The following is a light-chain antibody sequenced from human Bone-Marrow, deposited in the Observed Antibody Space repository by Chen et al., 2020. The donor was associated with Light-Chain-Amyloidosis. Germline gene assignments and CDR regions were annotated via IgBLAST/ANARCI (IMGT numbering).Light chain of an antibody. CDR2: GSS. CDR1: QTISSNY. CDR3: QQYGTSPLT. Sequence: VLPQSAGTWSLYPGEGANLSCRASQTISSNYLSWYQQTCGQPPRLLIDGSSSRATGIPDRFTGSGSGTDFTLTINRLEPEDFAMYYCQQYGTSPLTFGGGTKVEIK. V-gene: IGKV3-20*01. J-gene: IGKJ4*01.